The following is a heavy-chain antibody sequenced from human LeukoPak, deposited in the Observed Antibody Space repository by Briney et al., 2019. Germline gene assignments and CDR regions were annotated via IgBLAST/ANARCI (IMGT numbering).Heavy chain of an antibody. CDR2: IKKKADGGTT. J-gene: IGHJ4*02. CDR1: GITFINAR. D-gene: IGHD1-14*01. V-gene: IGHV3-15*01. CDR3: ATYFPITSRH. Sequence: PGGSLRLSSAASGITFINARMSWVRQAPGKGLEWVGHIKKKADGGTTDYAAPVQGRFTISRDDSKNTLYLQMNSLKTEDTAVYYCATYFPITSRHWGQGALVTVSS.